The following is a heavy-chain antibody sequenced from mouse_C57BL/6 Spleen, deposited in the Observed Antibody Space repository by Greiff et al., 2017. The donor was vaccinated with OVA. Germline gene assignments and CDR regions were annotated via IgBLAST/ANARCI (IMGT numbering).Heavy chain of an antibody. V-gene: IGHV1-80*01. CDR2: IYPGDGDT. CDR1: GYAFSSYW. J-gene: IGHJ4*01. Sequence: VQLQQSGAELVKPGASVKISCKASGYAFSSYWMNWVKQRPGKGLEWIGQIYPGDGDTNYNGKFKGKATLTADKSSSTAYMQLSSLTSEDSAVYFCARPSSGSLYAMDYWGQGTSVTVSS. D-gene: IGHD3-2*02. CDR3: ARPSSGSLYAMDY.